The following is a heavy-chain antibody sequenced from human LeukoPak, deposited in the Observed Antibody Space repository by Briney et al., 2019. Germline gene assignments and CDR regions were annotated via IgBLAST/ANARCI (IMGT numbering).Heavy chain of an antibody. CDR1: GFTFSSYS. D-gene: IGHD3-3*01. V-gene: IGHV3-21*01. CDR3: ARDRRFLEWAYFDY. CDR2: ISSSSSYI. J-gene: IGHJ4*02. Sequence: GSLRLSCAASGFTFSSYSMNWVRQAPGKGLEWVSSISSSSSYIYYADSVKGRFTISRDNAKNSLYLQMNSLRAEDTAVYYCARDRRFLEWAYFDYWGQGTLVTVSS.